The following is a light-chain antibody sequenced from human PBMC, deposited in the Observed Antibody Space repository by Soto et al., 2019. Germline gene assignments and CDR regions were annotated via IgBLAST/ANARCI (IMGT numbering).Light chain of an antibody. Sequence: QSVLTQPPSVSGAPGQRVTISCTWSISNIVAGYDVHWYQQLPGTAPKLLIYGNSNRPSGVPDRFSGSKSGTSASLAITGLQAEDEADYYCQSYDSSLSALFGGGTKLTVL. V-gene: IGLV1-40*01. CDR1: ISNIVAGYD. CDR3: QSYDSSLSAL. CDR2: GNS. J-gene: IGLJ2*01.